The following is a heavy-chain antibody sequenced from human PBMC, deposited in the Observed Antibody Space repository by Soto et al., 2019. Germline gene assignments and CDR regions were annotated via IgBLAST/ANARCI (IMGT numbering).Heavy chain of an antibody. D-gene: IGHD2-2*01. CDR3: ATGRNIVVVPGHPPRVRIDAFDI. CDR1: GYTLTELS. J-gene: IGHJ3*02. V-gene: IGHV1-24*01. CDR2: VDPEDGET. Sequence: ASVKVSCKVSGYTLTELSMHWVRQAPGKGLEWMGGVDPEDGETIYAQKFQGKVTMTEDTSTDTAYMELSSLRSEDTAVYYCATGRNIVVVPGHPPRVRIDAFDIWGQGTMVTVSS.